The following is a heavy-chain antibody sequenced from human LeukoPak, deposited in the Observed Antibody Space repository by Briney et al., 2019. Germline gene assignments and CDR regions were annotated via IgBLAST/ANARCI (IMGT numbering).Heavy chain of an antibody. Sequence: NSGGSLRLSCAASGFTFSSYSMNWVRQAPGKGLEWVSYISSSSSYIYYADSVKGRFTISRDNAKNSLYLQMNSLRAEDTAVYYCARALSIAAAGTGGMDVWGQGTTVTVSS. CDR3: ARALSIAAAGTGGMDV. J-gene: IGHJ6*02. D-gene: IGHD6-13*01. V-gene: IGHV3-21*01. CDR1: GFTFSSYS. CDR2: ISSSSSYI.